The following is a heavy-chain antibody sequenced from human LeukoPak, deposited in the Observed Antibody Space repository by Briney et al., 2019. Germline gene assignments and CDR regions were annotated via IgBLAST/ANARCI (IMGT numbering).Heavy chain of an antibody. Sequence: GASLRLSCAASGFSFSNYAMSWVRQVPGKGLEWVSAISGRDDSTYYADSVKGRFTISRDTFKNTLYLQMNSLRAEDTAVYYCAKWGDYDVLTGYYDSDYWGQGTLVTVSS. J-gene: IGHJ4*02. CDR2: ISGRDDST. CDR3: AKWGDYDVLTGYYDSDY. D-gene: IGHD3-9*01. V-gene: IGHV3-23*01. CDR1: GFSFSNYA.